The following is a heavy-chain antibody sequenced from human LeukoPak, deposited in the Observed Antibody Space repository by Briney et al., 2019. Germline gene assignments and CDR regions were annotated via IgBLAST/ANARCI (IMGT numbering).Heavy chain of an antibody. D-gene: IGHD4-23*01. CDR2: ISRSGSTI. J-gene: IGHJ4*02. Sequence: PGGSLRLSCAASGFTLSSSEMNWVRQAPGKGLEWVSYISRSGSTIFYADSVKGRFTISRDDSKNTLYLQMNSLRAEDTAVYYCVRRAGGYSHPYDYWGQGTLVTVSS. CDR3: VRRAGGYSHPYDY. CDR1: GFTLSSSE. V-gene: IGHV3-48*03.